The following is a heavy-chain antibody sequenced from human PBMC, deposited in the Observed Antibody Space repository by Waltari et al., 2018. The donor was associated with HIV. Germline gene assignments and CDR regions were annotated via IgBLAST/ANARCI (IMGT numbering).Heavy chain of an antibody. CDR3: ARDDVLTGYASLFDF. V-gene: IGHV3-7*01. D-gene: IGHD3-9*01. Sequence: VQLVESGGGLVQPGGSLRLSCAASGFPFSSYWLSWVRKAPGKGLEWVANINQEGSDTYYVDSVKGRFTIFRDNAKNSLFLQMNGLRVEDTSIYYCARDDVLTGYASLFDFWGQGTLVTVSS. CDR1: GFPFSSYW. CDR2: INQEGSDT. J-gene: IGHJ4*02.